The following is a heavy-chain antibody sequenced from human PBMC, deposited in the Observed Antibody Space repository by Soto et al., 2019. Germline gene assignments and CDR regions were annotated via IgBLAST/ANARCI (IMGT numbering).Heavy chain of an antibody. CDR3: ARGLKQWLDPFLDAFDI. Sequence: GGSLRLSCAASGFTFSDYYMSWIRQAPGKGLEWVSYISSSGSTIYYADSVKGRFTISRDNAKNSLYLQMNSLRAEDTAVYYCARGLKQWLDPFLDAFDIWGQGTMGTVSS. J-gene: IGHJ3*02. CDR1: GFTFSDYY. CDR2: ISSSGSTI. V-gene: IGHV3-11*01. D-gene: IGHD6-19*01.